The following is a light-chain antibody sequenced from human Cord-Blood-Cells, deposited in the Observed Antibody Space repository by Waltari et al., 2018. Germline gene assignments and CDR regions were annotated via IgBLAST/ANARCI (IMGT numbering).Light chain of an antibody. CDR2: QDS. CDR3: AAWDDSLSGWV. J-gene: IGLJ3*02. Sequence: SYELTQPPSVSVSPGQTASITCSGDKLGDKYACWYQQKPGQSPVLVIYQDSKRPSGIPGGFSGSNSGTSASLAISGLRSEDEADYYCAAWDDSLSGWVFGGGTKLTVL. CDR1: KLGDKY. V-gene: IGLV3-1*01.